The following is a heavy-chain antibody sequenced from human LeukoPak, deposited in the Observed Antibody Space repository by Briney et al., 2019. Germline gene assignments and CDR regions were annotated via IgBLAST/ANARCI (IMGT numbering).Heavy chain of an antibody. Sequence: GGSLRLSCAASGFTFSSYAMSWVRQAPGKGLEWVSAISGSGGSTYYADSVKGRFTISRDNSENTLYLQMNSLRAEDTAVYYCARDRPHQYSSSWYYFDYWGQGTLVTVSS. D-gene: IGHD6-13*01. V-gene: IGHV3-23*01. CDR2: ISGSGGST. J-gene: IGHJ4*02. CDR1: GFTFSSYA. CDR3: ARDRPHQYSSSWYYFDY.